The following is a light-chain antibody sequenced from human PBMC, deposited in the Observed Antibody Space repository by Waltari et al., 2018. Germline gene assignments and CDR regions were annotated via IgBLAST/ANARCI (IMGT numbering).Light chain of an antibody. Sequence: DIQMTQSPSTLSASVGDRVTISCRASQSVGTWLAWYQQKPGKAPKLLIYMASSLESGAPSRFSGSGSGTEFTLTISSLQPDDFATYSCQQYSSFSTFGQGTKVDI. J-gene: IGKJ2*01. V-gene: IGKV1-5*03. CDR3: QQYSSFST. CDR2: MAS. CDR1: QSVGTW.